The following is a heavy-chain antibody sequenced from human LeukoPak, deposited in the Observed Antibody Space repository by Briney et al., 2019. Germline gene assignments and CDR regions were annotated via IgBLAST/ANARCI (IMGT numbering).Heavy chain of an antibody. Sequence: SETLSLTCTVSGGSISSDYWSWIRQSPGKGLEWIGYIYYSGTTSYNPSLKSRVTISLDTSKNQFSLKLGSVTAADTAVYYCARGANWGSPDYWGQGTLVTVSS. V-gene: IGHV4-59*01. CDR1: GGSISSDY. D-gene: IGHD7-27*01. CDR2: IYYSGTT. J-gene: IGHJ4*02. CDR3: ARGANWGSPDY.